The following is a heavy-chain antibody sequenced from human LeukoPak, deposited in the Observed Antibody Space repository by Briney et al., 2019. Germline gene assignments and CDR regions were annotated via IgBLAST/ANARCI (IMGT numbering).Heavy chain of an antibody. CDR2: ISSSGSTI. D-gene: IGHD3-3*02. CDR3: ARRLPIFGVAPDY. J-gene: IGHJ4*02. CDR1: GFTFSSYE. Sequence: GRSLRLSCAASGFTFSSYEMNWVRQAPGKGLEWVPYISSSGSTIYYADSVKGRFTISRDNAKNSLYLQMNSLRAEDTAVYYCARRLPIFGVAPDYWGQGTLVTVSS. V-gene: IGHV3-48*03.